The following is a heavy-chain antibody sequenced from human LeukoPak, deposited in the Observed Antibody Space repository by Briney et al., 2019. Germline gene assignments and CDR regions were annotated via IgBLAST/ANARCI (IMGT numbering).Heavy chain of an antibody. CDR3: ARGSTEWWQKNAFDI. J-gene: IGHJ3*02. V-gene: IGHV3-48*03. CDR1: GFTFSSYE. CDR2: ISSSGSTI. D-gene: IGHD2-8*01. Sequence: GGSLRLSCAASGFTFSSYEMNWVRQAPGKGLEWVSYISSSGSTIYYADSVKGRFTISRDNAKNSLYLQMNSLRAEDTAVYYCARGSTEWWQKNAFDIWGQGTVVTVSS.